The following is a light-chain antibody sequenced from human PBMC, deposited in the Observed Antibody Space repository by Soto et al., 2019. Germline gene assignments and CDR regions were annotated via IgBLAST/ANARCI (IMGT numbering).Light chain of an antibody. CDR2: GSS. Sequence: EIVLTQSPGTLSLSPGERATLSCRASQSFSNNHLAWYQQRPGQAPRLLIYGSSSRAAGIPDRFRGSGTGTDFTLTIRRLEPEDFGVYYCQQYSDAPHTFGLGTKVEIQ. CDR1: QSFSNNH. V-gene: IGKV3-20*01. J-gene: IGKJ2*01. CDR3: QQYSDAPHT.